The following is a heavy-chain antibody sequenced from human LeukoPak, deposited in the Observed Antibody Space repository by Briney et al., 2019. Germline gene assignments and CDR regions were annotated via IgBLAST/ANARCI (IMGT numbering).Heavy chain of an antibody. Sequence: PGGSLRLPCAASGFTFSSYWMSWVRQAPGKGLEWVANIKQDGSEKYYVDSVKGRFTISRDNAKNSLYLQMNSLRAEDTAVYYCAREGVIVVVPAAPDYWGQGTLVTVSS. CDR2: IKQDGSEK. CDR1: GFTFSSYW. CDR3: AREGVIVVVPAAPDY. D-gene: IGHD2-2*01. J-gene: IGHJ4*02. V-gene: IGHV3-7*03.